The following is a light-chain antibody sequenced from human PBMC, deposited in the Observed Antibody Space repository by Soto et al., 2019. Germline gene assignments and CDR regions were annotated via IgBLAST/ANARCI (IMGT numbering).Light chain of an antibody. CDR3: QQYLRSPST. V-gene: IGKV3-20*01. CDR2: GVS. CDR1: ESVTSSS. Sequence: EIVLTQSPGTLSLSPGERATLSCRASESVTSSSLAWYQQKLGQAPRLLMYGVSIRATGIPDRFRGSGSGTAFTLTISRLEPEDFAVYYCQQYLRSPSTFGQGTKVDIK. J-gene: IGKJ2*01.